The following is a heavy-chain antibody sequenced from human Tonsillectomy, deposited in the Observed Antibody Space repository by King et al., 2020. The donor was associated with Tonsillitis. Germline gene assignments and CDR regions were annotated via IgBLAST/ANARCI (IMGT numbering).Heavy chain of an antibody. CDR2: ISSSRSYI. Sequence: QLVQSGGGLVKPGGSLRLSCAASGYTFRDYDMSWLRQAPGKGLEWISFISSSRSYIYYADSVKGRFTISRDNVMNSLYLQMNSLRAEDTAVYYCARDRWPAIALHGDPTSGAGGFDPWGQGTLVTVSS. CDR3: ARDRWPAIALHGDPTSGAGGFDP. J-gene: IGHJ5*02. CDR1: GYTFRDYD. D-gene: IGHD3-3*01. V-gene: IGHV3-11*01.